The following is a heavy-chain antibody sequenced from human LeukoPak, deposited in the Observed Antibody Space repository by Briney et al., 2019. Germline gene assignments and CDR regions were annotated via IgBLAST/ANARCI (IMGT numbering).Heavy chain of an antibody. D-gene: IGHD6-13*01. CDR3: AKGSTKRQQFDY. V-gene: IGHV3-23*01. J-gene: IGHJ4*02. CDR1: GFTFRSYA. Sequence: GGSLRLSCAASGFTFRSYAMSWVRQAPGKGLEWVSVISDSGGSTYYADSVKGRFTISRDNSKNTLYLQMSSLRAEDTAVYYCAKGSTKRQQFDYWGQGTLVTVSS. CDR2: ISDSGGST.